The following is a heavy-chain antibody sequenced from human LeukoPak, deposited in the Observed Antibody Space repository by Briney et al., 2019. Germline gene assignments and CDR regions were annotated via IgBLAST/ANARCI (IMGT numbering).Heavy chain of an antibody. V-gene: IGHV3-23*01. CDR2: ISGSGGST. Sequence: GGSLRLSCAASGFTFSNYAMSWVRQAPGKGLEWVSGISGSGGSTYYADSVKGRFTISRDNSKNTLYLQMNSLRAEDTAVYYCAKAPPSSWYSPSFDYWGQGTLVTVSS. CDR1: GFTFSNYA. J-gene: IGHJ4*02. D-gene: IGHD6-13*01. CDR3: AKAPPSSWYSPSFDY.